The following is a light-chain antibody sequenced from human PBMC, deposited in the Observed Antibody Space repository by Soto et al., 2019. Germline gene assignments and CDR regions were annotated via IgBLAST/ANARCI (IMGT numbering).Light chain of an antibody. CDR1: SSDVGGYKY. CDR3: DSYTSSSSYV. V-gene: IGLV2-14*01. Sequence: QSALTQPASVSGSPGQSITISCTGSSSDVGGYKYVSWYQQHPGKAPKLMIYDVSNRPSGVSDRFSGSKSGNTASLTISGLQSEDEADYYCDSYTSSSSYVFGTGTEVTVL. CDR2: DVS. J-gene: IGLJ1*01.